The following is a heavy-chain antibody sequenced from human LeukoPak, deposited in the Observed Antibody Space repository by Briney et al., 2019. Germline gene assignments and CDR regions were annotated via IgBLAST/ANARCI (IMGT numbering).Heavy chain of an antibody. V-gene: IGHV1-46*01. J-gene: IGHJ4*02. Sequence: ASVKVSCKASGYSSTSYYMYWVRQAPGQGLECIGMIKPSGGSTAYALRFQGRVAMTRDTSTSTVYMELSSLTSEDTAVYYCVRNSLSGFDYWGQGTLVTVSS. CDR1: GYSSTSYY. CDR3: VRNSLSGFDY. CDR2: IKPSGGST. D-gene: IGHD1-7*01.